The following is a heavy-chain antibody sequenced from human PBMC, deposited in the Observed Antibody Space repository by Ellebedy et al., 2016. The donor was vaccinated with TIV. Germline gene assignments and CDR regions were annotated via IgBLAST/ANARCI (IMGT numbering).Heavy chain of an antibody. CDR1: GGSISSGGYY. V-gene: IGHV4-31*03. CDR3: ARFPSGYYYGMDV. J-gene: IGHJ6*02. Sequence: SETLSLXCTVSGGSISSGGYYWSWIRQHPGKGLEWIGYIYYSGSTYYNPSLKSRVTISVDTSKNQFSLKLSSVTAADTAVYYCARFPSGYYYGMDVWGQGTTVTVSS. CDR2: IYYSGST.